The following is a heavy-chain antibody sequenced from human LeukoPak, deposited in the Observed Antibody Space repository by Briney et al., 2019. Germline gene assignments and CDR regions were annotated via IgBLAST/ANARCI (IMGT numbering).Heavy chain of an antibody. D-gene: IGHD6-13*01. CDR2: ISGSNTYI. J-gene: IGHJ4*02. V-gene: IGHV3-21*04. Sequence: GGSLRLSCEASGFTFSNYYMNWVRQAPGKGLEWLSSISGSNTYISHADSVKGRFTIARDNVKNSLYLQMNSLRAEDTAVYYCARDLMGIAYRGAFYYWGQGTLVTVSS. CDR3: ARDLMGIAYRGAFYY. CDR1: GFTFSNYY.